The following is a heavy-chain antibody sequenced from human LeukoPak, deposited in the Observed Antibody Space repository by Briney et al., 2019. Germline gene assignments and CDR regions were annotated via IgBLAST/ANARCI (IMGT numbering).Heavy chain of an antibody. J-gene: IGHJ3*02. V-gene: IGHV3-30*02. CDR3: SPLSGEGIDAFEI. D-gene: IGHD7-27*01. CDR1: GFSFSRHG. Sequence: GGSLRLSCLASGFSFSRHGMHWVRQAPGKGLEWVAFIHHDGNNKYYADSVKGRFTISRDTSKNTLYLQMNSLRAEDTAVYYCSPLSGEGIDAFEIWGQGTLVTVSS. CDR2: IHHDGNNK.